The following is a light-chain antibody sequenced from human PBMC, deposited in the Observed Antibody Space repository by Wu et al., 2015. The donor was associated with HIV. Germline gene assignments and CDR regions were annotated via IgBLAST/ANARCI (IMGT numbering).Light chain of an antibody. CDR2: NAS. V-gene: IGKV3D-20*02. Sequence: EIVLTQSPGTLSLSPGERATLSCRASQSVSSSYLAWYQQKPGQAPRLLIYNASKRATGISGRFSGSGSGTDFTLTVSSLEPEDFAVYYCQQRTDWPLTFGGGPRWRSN. CDR1: QSVSSSY. J-gene: IGKJ4*01. CDR3: QQRTDWPLT.